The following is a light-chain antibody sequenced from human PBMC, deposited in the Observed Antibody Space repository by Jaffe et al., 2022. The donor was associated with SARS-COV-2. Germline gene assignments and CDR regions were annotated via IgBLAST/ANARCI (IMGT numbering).Light chain of an antibody. J-gene: IGLJ3*02. V-gene: IGLV4-60*03. Sequence: QPVLSQSSSASASLGSSVKLTCTLSSGHSTNIIAWHQQQPGKAPRYLMKLEGSGSYNKGSGVPDRFSGSSSGADRCLTISNLQSEDEADYYCETWDSNTRVFGGGTKLTVL. CDR1: SGHSTNI. CDR3: ETWDSNTRV. CDR2: LEGSGSY.